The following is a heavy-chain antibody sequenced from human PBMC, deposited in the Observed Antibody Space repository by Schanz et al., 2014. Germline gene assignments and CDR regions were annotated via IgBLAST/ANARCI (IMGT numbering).Heavy chain of an antibody. CDR1: GFSFSSYA. D-gene: IGHD3-22*01. Sequence: EVQLMESGGGLVKPGGSLRLSCAASGFSFSSYAMGWVRQIPGKGLEWVSAISASGGTTYYADSVKGRFTISRDNSKNTLFLQMNSLRVEDSAIYYCAKDISDTSGKDDYWGQGTLVTVSS. CDR2: ISASGGTT. V-gene: IGHV3-23*01. J-gene: IGHJ4*02. CDR3: AKDISDTSGKDDY.